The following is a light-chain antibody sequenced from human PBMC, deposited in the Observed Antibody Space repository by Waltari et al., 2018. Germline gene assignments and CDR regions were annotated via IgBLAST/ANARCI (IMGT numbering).Light chain of an antibody. CDR3: QQRSNWPT. CDR1: QSVSSD. J-gene: IGKJ3*01. V-gene: IGKV3-11*01. CDR2: DAS. Sequence: EIVLTQSPATLSLSPGERATLSCRASQSVSSDLAWYQQKPGQAPRLLIYDASNRATGIPARFSGSGSGTDFTLTISSLEPEDFAVYYCQQRSNWPTFGPGTKVDIK.